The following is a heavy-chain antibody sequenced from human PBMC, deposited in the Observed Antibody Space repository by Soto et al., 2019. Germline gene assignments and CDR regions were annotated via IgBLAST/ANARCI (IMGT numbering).Heavy chain of an antibody. V-gene: IGHV3-23*01. Sequence: EVQLLESGGGLVQPGGSLRLSCAASGFTFSSYAMSWVRQAPGKGLEWVSAISGSGGSTYYADSVKGRFTISRGNSKKTRYRRGEGLKAEDTDVYYWTKDRPVGVVAATGVWGQGTLVTVSS. CDR2: ISGSGGST. J-gene: IGHJ4*02. CDR3: TKDRPVGVVAATGV. D-gene: IGHD2-15*01. CDR1: GFTFSSYA.